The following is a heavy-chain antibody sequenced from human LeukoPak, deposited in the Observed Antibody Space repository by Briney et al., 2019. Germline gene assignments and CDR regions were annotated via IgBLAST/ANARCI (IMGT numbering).Heavy chain of an antibody. CDR1: GFIFSTYA. J-gene: IGHJ4*02. V-gene: IGHV3-23*01. CDR2: ISGSGGDT. D-gene: IGHD6-19*01. Sequence: AGGSLRLSCAASGFIFSTYAMSWVRQAPGKGLEWVSGISGSGGDTYYADSVKGRFTISRDNSKNMLSLQMNSLRADDTALYYCAKEPGGGWRTIDYWGQGTLVTVSS. CDR3: AKEPGGGWRTIDY.